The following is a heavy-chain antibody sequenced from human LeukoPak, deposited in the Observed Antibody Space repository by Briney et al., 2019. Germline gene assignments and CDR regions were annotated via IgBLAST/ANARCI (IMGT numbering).Heavy chain of an antibody. CDR3: AKREQQLVLSNWFDP. J-gene: IGHJ5*02. CDR2: ISSSSSYI. CDR1: GFTFSSYS. D-gene: IGHD6-13*01. Sequence: GGSLRLSCAASGFTFSSYSMNWVRQAPGKGLDWVSSISSSSSYIYYADSVKGRFTISRDNSKNTLYLQMNSLRAEDTAVYYCAKREQQLVLSNWFDPWGQGTLVTVSS. V-gene: IGHV3-21*04.